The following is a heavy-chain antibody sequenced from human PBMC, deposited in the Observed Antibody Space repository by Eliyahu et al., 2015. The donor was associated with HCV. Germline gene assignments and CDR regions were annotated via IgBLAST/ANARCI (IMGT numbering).Heavy chain of an antibody. CDR3: AKETFYYGSGTYLSP. CDR2: XXYTGTT. D-gene: IGHD3-10*01. V-gene: IGHV4-59*08. J-gene: IGHJ3*01. CDR1: GGSVXNDY. Sequence: QVQLQESGPGLVKPPETLSLTCTVSGGSVXNDYWTWIRQTPGKGLEWIXSXXYTGTTHYNPSLESRLTISIDTSNSQFSLRLSSVTAADTAVYYCAKETFYYGSGTYLSPWGQGTMVTVSS.